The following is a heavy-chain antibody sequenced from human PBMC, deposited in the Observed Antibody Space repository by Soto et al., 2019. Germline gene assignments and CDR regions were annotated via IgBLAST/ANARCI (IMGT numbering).Heavy chain of an antibody. J-gene: IGHJ5*02. D-gene: IGHD3-22*01. Sequence: SETLSLTGTVSGGSIISCDYSWSWIRQTPGQNLEWIGYIYHTGTTYYNMSLKSRVTISVDRSKNQFSLKLSSVTAADTAVYYSARGINYYDSSGDSWFDPWGQGTLVTVS. CDR2: IYHTGTT. V-gene: IGHV4-30-2*01. CDR3: ARGINYYDSSGDSWFDP. CDR1: GGSIISCDYS.